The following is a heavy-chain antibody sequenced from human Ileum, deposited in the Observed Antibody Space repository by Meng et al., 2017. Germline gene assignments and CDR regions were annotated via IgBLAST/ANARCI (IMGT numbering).Heavy chain of an antibody. Sequence: ESLKISCAASGFTFGTYNMNWVRQAPGKGLEWVSSISGRGGSISYANSVKVLFTISRDNAKNSMFLRMNSLRADDTAVYYCARAATTPSTLVGTVPVVTALTVDRWGRGTLVTVSS. D-gene: IGHD2-21*02. CDR1: GFTFGTYN. V-gene: IGHV3-21*01. CDR3: ARAATTPSTLVGTVPVVTALTVDR. CDR2: ISGRGGSI. J-gene: IGHJ5*02.